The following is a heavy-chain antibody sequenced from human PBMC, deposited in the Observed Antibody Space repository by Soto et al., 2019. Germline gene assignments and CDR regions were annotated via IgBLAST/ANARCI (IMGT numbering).Heavy chain of an antibody. D-gene: IGHD3-22*01. Sequence: PGGSLRLSCAASGFTFSSYSMNWVRQAPGKGLEWVSSISSSSSYIYYADSVKGRFTISRDNAKNSLYLQMNSLRAEDTAVYYCARDSYYDTTPDRPDINWFDPWGQGTLVTVSS. J-gene: IGHJ5*02. CDR1: GFTFSSYS. CDR2: ISSSSSYI. V-gene: IGHV3-21*01. CDR3: ARDSYYDTTPDRPDINWFDP.